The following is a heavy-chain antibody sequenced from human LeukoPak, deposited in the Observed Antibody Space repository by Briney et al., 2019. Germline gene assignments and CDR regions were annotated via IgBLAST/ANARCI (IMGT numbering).Heavy chain of an antibody. D-gene: IGHD3-22*01. CDR3: ISYYYDSSGYSYNWFDP. V-gene: IGHV3-73*01. CDR1: GFTFSGSA. Sequence: GGSLRLSCAASGFTFSGSAMHWVRQASGKGLERVGRIRSKANSYATAYAASVKGRFTISRDDSKNTAYLQMNSLKTEDTAVYYCISYYYDSSGYSYNWFDPWGQGTLVTVSS. J-gene: IGHJ5*02. CDR2: IRSKANSYAT.